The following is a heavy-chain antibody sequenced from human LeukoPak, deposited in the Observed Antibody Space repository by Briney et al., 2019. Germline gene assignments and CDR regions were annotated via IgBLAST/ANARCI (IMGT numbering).Heavy chain of an antibody. CDR1: GGSISTYY. V-gene: IGHV4-59*01. J-gene: IGHJ4*02. CDR2: IYYSGST. Sequence: PSETLSLTCSVSGGSISTYYWSWIRRPPGKGLEWIGNIYYSGSTNYNPSLKSRVTISVDTSKNQFSLKLSSVTAADTAVYYCARANYFDLWGQGTLVTVSS. CDR3: ARANYFDL.